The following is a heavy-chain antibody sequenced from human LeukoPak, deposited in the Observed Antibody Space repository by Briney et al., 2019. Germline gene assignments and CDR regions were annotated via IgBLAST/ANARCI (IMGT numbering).Heavy chain of an antibody. CDR1: GFTFSSYW. CDR3: ARGGSYYGSGRPMLSYYMDV. D-gene: IGHD3-10*01. CDR2: IKQDGSEK. J-gene: IGHJ6*03. V-gene: IGHV3-7*01. Sequence: GGSLRLSCAASGFTFSSYWMSWVRQAPGKGLEWVANIKQDGSEKYYVDSVKGRFTISRDNAKNSLYLQMNSLRAGDTAVYYCARGGSYYGSGRPMLSYYMDVWGKGTTVTISS.